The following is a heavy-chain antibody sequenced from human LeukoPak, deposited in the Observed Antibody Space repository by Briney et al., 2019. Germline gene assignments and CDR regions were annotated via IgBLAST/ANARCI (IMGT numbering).Heavy chain of an antibody. CDR3: AREGDYDSSGSFDY. Sequence: PSETLSVTCTVSGGSITSYYWSWIRQPQGKGLEWIGYIYYSGSTNYNPSLKSRVTISVDTSKNQFSLKLSSVTAADTAVYYCAREGDYDSSGSFDYWGQGTLVTVSS. CDR2: IYYSGST. D-gene: IGHD3-22*01. V-gene: IGHV4-59*01. J-gene: IGHJ4*02. CDR1: GGSITSYY.